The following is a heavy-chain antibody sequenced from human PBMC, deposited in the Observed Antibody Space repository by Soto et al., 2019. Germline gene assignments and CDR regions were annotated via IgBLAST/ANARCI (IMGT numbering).Heavy chain of an antibody. CDR2: IYYSGST. Sequence: LYHTCTVSCGFIGGYYWRWIRQPPGKGLEWIGHIYYSGSTNYNPSLKSRVTISVDTSKNQFSLRLTSVTAADTAVYHCARDWGDAGGVNSGMDVWGQGTRVTVAS. J-gene: IGHJ6*02. CDR3: ARDWGDAGGVNSGMDV. V-gene: IGHV4-59*01. D-gene: IGHD3-16*01. CDR1: CGFIGGYY.